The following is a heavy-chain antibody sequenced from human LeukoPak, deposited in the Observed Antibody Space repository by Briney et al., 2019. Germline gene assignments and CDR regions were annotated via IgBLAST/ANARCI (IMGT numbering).Heavy chain of an antibody. V-gene: IGHV1-18*01. CDR2: ISAYNGNT. D-gene: IGHD2-2*01. CDR1: GYTFTSYG. CDR3: ARDPGYCSSTSCYHFDY. J-gene: IGHJ4*02. Sequence: GASVTVSCKASGYTFTSYGISWVRQAPGQGLEWMGWISAYNGNTNYAQKPQGRVTMTTDTSTSTAYMELRSLRSDDTAVYYCARDPGYCSSTSCYHFDYWGQGTLVTVSS.